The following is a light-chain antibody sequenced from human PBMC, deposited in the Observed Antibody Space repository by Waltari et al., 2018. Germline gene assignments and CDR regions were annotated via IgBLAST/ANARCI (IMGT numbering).Light chain of an antibody. CDR2: SNN. CDR3: AAWDDSLAWV. CDR1: SSTIGSNT. V-gene: IGLV1-44*01. Sequence: QSVLTHPPSASGTPGQRVTIPCSGRSSTIGSNTVNWYQQLPGTAPKLLIYSNNQRPSGVPGRFSGSKSGTSASLAISGLQSEDEADYYCAAWDDSLAWVFGGGTKLTVL. J-gene: IGLJ3*02.